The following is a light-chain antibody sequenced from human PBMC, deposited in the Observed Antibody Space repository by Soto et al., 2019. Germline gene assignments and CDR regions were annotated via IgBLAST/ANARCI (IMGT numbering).Light chain of an antibody. CDR2: GNT. CDR1: SSHIGAGYD. Sequence: QSVLTQPPSVSGAPGQRATIYCTGSSSHIGAGYDVHWYQQLPGTAPKLLIYGNTNRPSGVPDRFSGSRSGASASLAITGLQAEDEADYYCQSYDSSLSVYVFGTGTKVTV. CDR3: QSYDSSLSVYV. J-gene: IGLJ1*01. V-gene: IGLV1-40*01.